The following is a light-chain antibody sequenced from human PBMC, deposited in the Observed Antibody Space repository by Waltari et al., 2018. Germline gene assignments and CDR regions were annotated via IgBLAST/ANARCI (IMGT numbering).Light chain of an antibody. J-gene: IGKJ1*01. CDR3: QHYNNWPPGRT. Sequence: ENVLTQSPATLSLSPGERATLSCRASQSISSNLAWYQQKSGQAPRLLIYGASTRATGIPARFSGSGSGTEFTLTISSLQSGDFAVYYCQHYNNWPPGRTFGQGTKVEIK. V-gene: IGKV3-15*01. CDR2: GAS. CDR1: QSISSN.